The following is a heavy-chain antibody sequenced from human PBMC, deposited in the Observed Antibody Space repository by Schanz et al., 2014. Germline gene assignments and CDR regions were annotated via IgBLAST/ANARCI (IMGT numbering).Heavy chain of an antibody. CDR2: ITYNGGTI. CDR1: GFSVGNKY. J-gene: IGHJ4*02. V-gene: IGHV3-11*01. Sequence: VQLVESGGGLVKPGGSLRLSCAASGFSVGNKYMNWVRQAPGKGLEWISYITYNGGTIYYADSVKGRFTISRDNSKNTLYLQMNSLRAEDTTVYFCAKIERNEDWGQGTLVIGSS. D-gene: IGHD1-1*01. CDR3: AKIERNED.